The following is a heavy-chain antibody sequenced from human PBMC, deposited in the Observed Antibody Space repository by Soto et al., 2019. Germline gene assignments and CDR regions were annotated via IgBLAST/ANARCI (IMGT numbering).Heavy chain of an antibody. CDR1: GGTLSSYT. CDR3: ARSIFGVVNNWFDP. D-gene: IGHD3-3*01. Sequence: SVKVSCKASGGTLSSYTISWVRQAPGQGLEWMGRIIPILGIANYAQKFQGRVTITADKSTSTAYMELSSLRSEDTAVYYCARSIFGVVNNWFDPWGQGTLVTVSS. V-gene: IGHV1-69*02. CDR2: IIPILGIA. J-gene: IGHJ5*02.